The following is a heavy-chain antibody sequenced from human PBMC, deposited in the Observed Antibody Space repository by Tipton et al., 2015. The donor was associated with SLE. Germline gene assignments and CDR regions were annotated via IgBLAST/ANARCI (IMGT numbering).Heavy chain of an antibody. J-gene: IGHJ3*02. D-gene: IGHD1-26*01. CDR2: INWNGGST. CDR1: GFTFDDYG. V-gene: IGHV3-20*04. CDR3: ARDNGVGAPVDAFDI. Sequence: SLRLSCAASGFTFDDYGMSWVRQAPGKGLEWVSGINWNGGSTGYADSVKGRFTISRDNAKNSLYLQMNSLRAEDTAVYYCARDNGVGAPVDAFDIWGQGTMVTVSS.